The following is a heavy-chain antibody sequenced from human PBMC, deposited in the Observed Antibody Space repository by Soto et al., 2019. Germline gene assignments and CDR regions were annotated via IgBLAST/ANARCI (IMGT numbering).Heavy chain of an antibody. J-gene: IGHJ3*02. V-gene: IGHV1-3*01. CDR2: INAGNGNT. Sequence: ASVKVSCKASGYTFASYAMHWVRQAPGQRLEWMGWINAGNGNTKYSQKFQGRVTITRDTSASTAYMELSSLRSEDTAVYYCARVFGVVTLDAFDIWGQGTMVTVSS. D-gene: IGHD3-3*01. CDR3: ARVFGVVTLDAFDI. CDR1: GYTFASYA.